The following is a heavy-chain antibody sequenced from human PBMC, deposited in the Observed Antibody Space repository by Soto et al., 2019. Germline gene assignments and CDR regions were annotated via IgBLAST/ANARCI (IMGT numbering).Heavy chain of an antibody. D-gene: IGHD2-2*01. V-gene: IGHV1-69*12. J-gene: IGHJ6*02. CDR2: IIPMFGTA. CDR1: GGTFSTYT. Sequence: QVQLVQSGAEVKKPGSSVKVSCKASGGTFSTYTINWVRQAPGQGLEWMGGIIPMFGTANYAQKFQGRVTITADESTSTAYMELSSLRSADTAVYSCARRYCISTSCHYYGMDVWGQGTTVTVSS. CDR3: ARRYCISTSCHYYGMDV.